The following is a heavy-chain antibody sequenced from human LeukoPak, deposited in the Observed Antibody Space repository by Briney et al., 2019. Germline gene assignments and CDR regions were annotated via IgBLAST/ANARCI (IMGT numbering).Heavy chain of an antibody. CDR1: GFTFSSYA. D-gene: IGHD3-22*01. J-gene: IGHJ4*02. V-gene: IGHV3-23*01. CDR2: ISGSGCST. Sequence: GGSLRLSCAASGFTFSSYAMSWVRQAPGKGLEWVSAISGSGCSTSYADSVKGRFTISRDNSKNTLYLQMNSLRAEDTAVYYCAKAYYDSSGYYYLEYDYWGQGTLVTVSS. CDR3: AKAYYDSSGYYYLEYDY.